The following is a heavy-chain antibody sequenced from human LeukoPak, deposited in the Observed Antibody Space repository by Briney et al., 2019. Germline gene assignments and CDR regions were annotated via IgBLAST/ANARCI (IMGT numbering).Heavy chain of an antibody. CDR3: ARTYYCESGGWKPDY. V-gene: IGHV3-49*03. J-gene: IGHJ4*02. CDR1: GFTFGDYG. CDR2: IRTKSHGGTT. Sequence: PGGSLRLSCTTSGFTFGDYGVTWFRQAPGKGLEWTAFIRTKSHGGTTEYAASVKGRFTISRDDSETIAYLQMNGLKTEDTAMYYCARTYYCESGGWKPDYWGQGTLVTVSS. D-gene: IGHD3-22*01.